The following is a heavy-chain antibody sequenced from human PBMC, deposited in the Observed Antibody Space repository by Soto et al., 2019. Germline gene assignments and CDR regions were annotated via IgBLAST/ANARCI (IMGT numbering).Heavy chain of an antibody. J-gene: IGHJ4*02. CDR1: GFTFSSYG. Sequence: QVQLVESGGGVVQPGRSLRLSCAASGFTFSSYGMHWVRQAPGKGLEWVAVISYDGSNKYYADSVKGRFTISRDNSKNTLYLQMTSLRAEDTAVYYCAKDLVYYYDSSGYWGVDYWGQGTLVTVSS. CDR3: AKDLVYYYDSSGYWGVDY. CDR2: ISYDGSNK. D-gene: IGHD3-22*01. V-gene: IGHV3-30*18.